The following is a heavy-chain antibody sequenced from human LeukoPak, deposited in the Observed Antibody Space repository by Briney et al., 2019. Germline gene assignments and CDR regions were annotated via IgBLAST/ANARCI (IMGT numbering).Heavy chain of an antibody. D-gene: IGHD3-16*01. CDR1: GYTFSNYG. V-gene: IGHV1-18*01. Sequence: GASVKVSCKASGYTFSNYGFSWVRQAPGQGLEWMGWISAYNGDIKYAQKLQGRVTMTTDTSTSTAYMELRSLRSDDTAVYYCARGDYGDYWGQGTLVTVSS. J-gene: IGHJ4*02. CDR3: ARGDYGDY. CDR2: ISAYNGDI.